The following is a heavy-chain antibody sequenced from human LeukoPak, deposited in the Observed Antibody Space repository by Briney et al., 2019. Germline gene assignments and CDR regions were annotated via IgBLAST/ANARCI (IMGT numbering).Heavy chain of an antibody. CDR2: IYYDGRT. Sequence: SETLSLTCNVSGGSISSTTYYWGWIRQPPGKGLEWIGSIYYDGRTYYNPSLQSRFTISVDTSKNQFPLRLSSVTAADTAVYYCARRVYCTGGACRNWYFDLWGRGTLVTVSS. V-gene: IGHV4-39*01. CDR3: ARRVYCTGGACRNWYFDL. J-gene: IGHJ2*01. CDR1: GGSISSTTYY. D-gene: IGHD2-8*02.